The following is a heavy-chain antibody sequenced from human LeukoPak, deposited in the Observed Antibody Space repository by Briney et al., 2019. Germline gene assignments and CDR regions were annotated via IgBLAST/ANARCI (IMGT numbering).Heavy chain of an antibody. V-gene: IGHV4-39*01. CDR2: IYYSGST. Sequence: ASETLSLTCTVSGGSISSSSYYWGWIRQPPGKGLEWIGSIYYSGSTYYNPSLKNRVTISVDTSKNQFSLKLSSVTAADTAVYYCARNIAVAGRGDYMDVWGKGTTVTISS. D-gene: IGHD6-19*01. J-gene: IGHJ6*03. CDR1: GGSISSSSYY. CDR3: ARNIAVAGRGDYMDV.